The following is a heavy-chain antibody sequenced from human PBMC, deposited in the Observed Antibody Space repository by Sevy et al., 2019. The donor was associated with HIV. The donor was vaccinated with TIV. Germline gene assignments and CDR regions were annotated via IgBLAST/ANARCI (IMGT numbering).Heavy chain of an antibody. CDR2: IYYSGST. CDR3: ARGVPYGDYVFGSGANWFDP. V-gene: IGHV4-39*01. J-gene: IGHJ5*02. Sequence: SETLSLTCTVSGGSISSSSYYWGWIRQPPGKGLEWIGSIYYSGSTYYNPSLKSRVTISVDTSKNQFSLKLSSVTAADTAVHYCARGVPYGDYVFGSGANWFDPWGQGTLVTVSS. CDR1: GGSISSSSYY. D-gene: IGHD4-17*01.